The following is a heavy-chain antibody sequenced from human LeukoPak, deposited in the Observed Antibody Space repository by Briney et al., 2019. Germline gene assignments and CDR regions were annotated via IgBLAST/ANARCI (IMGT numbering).Heavy chain of an antibody. J-gene: IGHJ6*03. D-gene: IGHD3-10*01. CDR1: GYTFTSYD. CDR3: ARAPWYYYGSGSPSDYKYYYYYYMDV. V-gene: IGHV1-8*02. Sequence: GASVKVSCKASGYTFTSYDINWVRQATGQGLEWMGWMNPNSGNTGYAQKFQGRVTMTTDTSTSTAYMELRSLRSDDTAVYYCARAPWYYYGSGSPSDYKYYYYYYMDVWGKGTTVTISS. CDR2: MNPNSGNT.